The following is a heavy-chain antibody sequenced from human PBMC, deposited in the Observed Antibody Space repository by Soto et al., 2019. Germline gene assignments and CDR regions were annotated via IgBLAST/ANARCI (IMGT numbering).Heavy chain of an antibody. Sequence: GASVKVSCKVSGYTLTELSMHWVRQAPGKGLEWMGGFDPEDGETIYAQKFQGRVTMTEDTSTDTAYMELSSLRSEDTAVYYCATVPVRGWYYNSDYWGQGTLVTVSS. D-gene: IGHD6-19*01. CDR3: ATVPVRGWYYNSDY. CDR2: FDPEDGET. CDR1: GYTLTELS. J-gene: IGHJ4*02. V-gene: IGHV1-24*01.